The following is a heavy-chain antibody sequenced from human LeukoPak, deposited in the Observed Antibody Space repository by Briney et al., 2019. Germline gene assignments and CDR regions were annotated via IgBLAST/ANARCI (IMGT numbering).Heavy chain of an antibody. Sequence: SQTLSLTCTVSGGSISSGGYYWSWIRQHPGKGLEWIGYIYYSGSTYYNPSLKSRVTISVDTSKNQFSLKLSSVTAADTAVYYCARDPDSPYGDYGAAYFDLWGRGTLVTVSS. V-gene: IGHV4-31*03. CDR3: ARDPDSPYGDYGAAYFDL. CDR2: IYYSGST. CDR1: GGSISSGGYY. J-gene: IGHJ2*01. D-gene: IGHD4-17*01.